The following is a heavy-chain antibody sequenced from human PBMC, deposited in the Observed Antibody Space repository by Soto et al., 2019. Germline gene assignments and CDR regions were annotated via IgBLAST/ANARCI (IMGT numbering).Heavy chain of an antibody. CDR3: ARDGSRYYFDY. V-gene: IGHV3-30-3*01. Sequence: QVQLVESGGGVVQPGRSLRLSCAASGFTFSSYAMHWVRQAPGKGLEWVAVISYDGSNKYYADSVKGRFTISRDNSKNTLYLQMNSLRAEDTAVYYCARDGSRYYFDYWGQGTLVTVSS. CDR1: GFTFSSYA. D-gene: IGHD6-13*01. CDR2: ISYDGSNK. J-gene: IGHJ4*02.